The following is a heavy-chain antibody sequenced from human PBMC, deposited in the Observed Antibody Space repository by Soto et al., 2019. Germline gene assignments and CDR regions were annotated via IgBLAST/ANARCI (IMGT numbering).Heavy chain of an antibody. Sequence: GGSLRLSCAASGFTFSSYAMSWVRQAPGKGLEWVSAISGSGGSTYYADSVKGRFTISRDNSKNTLYLQMNSLRAEDTAVYYCARAVIVVVPAAIIPFGNGMESWGKGPRSPSPQ. CDR3: ARAVIVVVPAAIIPFGNGMES. D-gene: IGHD2-2*02. CDR1: GFTFSSYA. V-gene: IGHV3-23*01. J-gene: IGHJ6*01. CDR2: ISGSGGST.